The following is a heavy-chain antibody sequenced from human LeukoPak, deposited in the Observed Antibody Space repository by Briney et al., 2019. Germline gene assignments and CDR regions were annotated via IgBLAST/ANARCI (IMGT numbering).Heavy chain of an antibody. CDR1: GGTFSSYA. J-gene: IGHJ5*02. D-gene: IGHD3-10*01. V-gene: IGHV1-69*13. CDR2: IIPIFGTA. Sequence: EASVKVSCKASGGTFSSYAISWVRQAPGQGLEWMGGIIPIFGTANYAQEFQGRVTITADESTSTAYMELSSLRSEDTAVYYCARDLRVRGAILRFDPWGQGTLVTVSS. CDR3: ARDLRVRGAILRFDP.